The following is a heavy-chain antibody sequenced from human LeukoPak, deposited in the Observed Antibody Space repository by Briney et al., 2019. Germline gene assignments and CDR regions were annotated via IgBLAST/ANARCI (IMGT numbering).Heavy chain of an antibody. V-gene: IGHV3-64*01. D-gene: IGHD6-13*01. CDR2: ISSNGGST. Sequence: GGSLRLSCAASGFTFSNYAMHWVRQAPGKGLEYVSAISSNGGSTYYANSVKGRFTISRDNSKNTLYLQMGSLRAEDMAVYYCARDPGSAAAPRGFDYWGQGTLVTVSS. CDR3: ARDPGSAAAPRGFDY. J-gene: IGHJ4*02. CDR1: GFTFSNYA.